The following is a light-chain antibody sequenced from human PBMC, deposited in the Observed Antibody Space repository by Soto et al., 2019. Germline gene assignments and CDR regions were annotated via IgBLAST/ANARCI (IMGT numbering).Light chain of an antibody. CDR2: GAS. CDR1: QSVSSSY. V-gene: IGKV3-20*01. Sequence: EMILTQSPATLSLSPGERATLSCRASQSVSSSYLAWYQQKPGQAPRLLIFGASSSATGIPDRFSGSGSGTDFTLTISRLEPEDFAVYYCQQYVSSPLTFAGVTKVDIK. CDR3: QQYVSSPLT. J-gene: IGKJ4*01.